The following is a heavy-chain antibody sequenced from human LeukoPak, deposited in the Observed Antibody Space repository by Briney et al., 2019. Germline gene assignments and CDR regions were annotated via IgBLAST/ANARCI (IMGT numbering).Heavy chain of an antibody. J-gene: IGHJ6*02. CDR3: ARDSPGGYCDSSGYYSNPLYYYYYGMDV. D-gene: IGHD3-22*01. CDR2: IKQDGSEK. V-gene: IGHV3-7*01. CDR1: GFTFSSYW. Sequence: GGSLRLSCAASGFTFSSYWMSWVRQAPGKGLEWVANIKQDGSEKYYVDSVKGRFTISRDNAKNSLYLQMNSLRAEDTAVYYCARDSPGGYCDSSGYYSNPLYYYYYGMDVWGQGTTVTVSS.